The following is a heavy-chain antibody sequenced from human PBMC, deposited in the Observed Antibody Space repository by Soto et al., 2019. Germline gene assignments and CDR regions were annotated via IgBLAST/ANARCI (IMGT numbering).Heavy chain of an antibody. CDR2: IRSKAYGGTT. Sequence: GGSLRLSCTASGFTFGDYAMSWFRQAPGKGLEWVGFIRSKAYGGTTEYAASVKGRFTISRDDSKSIAYLQMNSLKTEDTAVYYCTREIRNAYYYYMAVWGKGSTVTVSS. CDR3: TREIRNAYYYYMAV. D-gene: IGHD1-1*01. CDR1: GFTFGDYA. J-gene: IGHJ6*03. V-gene: IGHV3-49*03.